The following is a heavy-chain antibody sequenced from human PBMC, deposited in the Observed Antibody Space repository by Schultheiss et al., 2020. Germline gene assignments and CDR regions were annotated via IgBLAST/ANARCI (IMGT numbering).Heavy chain of an antibody. CDR3: AKDPRLYSSGTRGAFDI. V-gene: IGHV3-33*03. CDR1: GFTFSSYG. Sequence: GSLRLSCAASGFTFSSYGMHWVRQAPGKGLEWVAVIWYDGSNKYYADSVKGRFTISRDNAKNSLYLQMNSLRAEDTAVYYCAKDPRLYSSGTRGAFDIWGQGTMVTVSS. CDR2: IWYDGSNK. D-gene: IGHD6-19*01. J-gene: IGHJ3*02.